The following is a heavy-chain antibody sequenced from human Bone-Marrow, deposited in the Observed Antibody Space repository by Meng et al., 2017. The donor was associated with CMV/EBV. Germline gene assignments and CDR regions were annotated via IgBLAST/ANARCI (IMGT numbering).Heavy chain of an antibody. Sequence: GESLKISCAASGFTFSSYSMNWVRQAPGKGLEWVAIISYDGSNKYYADSVKGRFTISRDNFKNTLYLQMNSLRAEDTAIYYCARVVVPAAMGYFYYGMDVWGQGTTVTVSS. J-gene: IGHJ6*02. CDR1: GFTFSSYS. CDR2: ISYDGSNK. V-gene: IGHV3-30*03. CDR3: ARVVVPAAMGYFYYGMDV. D-gene: IGHD2-2*01.